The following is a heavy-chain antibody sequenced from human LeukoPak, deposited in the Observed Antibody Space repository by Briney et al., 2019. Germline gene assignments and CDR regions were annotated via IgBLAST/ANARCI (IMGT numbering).Heavy chain of an antibody. D-gene: IGHD3-22*01. Sequence: APVKVSCKASGYTFTGYYMHWVRQAPGQGLEWMGWINPNSGGTNDAQKFQGRVTMTRDTSISTAYMELSRLRSDDTAVYYCARTYYYDSSGYYYGYWGQGTLVTVSS. CDR3: ARTYYYDSSGYYYGY. CDR2: INPNSGGT. V-gene: IGHV1-2*02. J-gene: IGHJ4*02. CDR1: GYTFTGYY.